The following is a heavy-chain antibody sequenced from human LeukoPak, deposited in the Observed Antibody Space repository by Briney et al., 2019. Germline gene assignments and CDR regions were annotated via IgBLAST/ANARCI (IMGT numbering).Heavy chain of an antibody. Sequence: ASVKVSCKASGYTFTGYYMHWVRQAPGQGLEWMGWINPNSGGTKYAQKFQGRVSLTRDTSSSTACMGLSRLRSDDTAVYHSARGGSYYDSSVYYDAFDIWGQGTMVTVSS. CDR1: GYTFTGYY. V-gene: IGHV1-2*02. CDR3: ARGGSYYDSSVYYDAFDI. J-gene: IGHJ3*02. CDR2: INPNSGGT. D-gene: IGHD3-22*01.